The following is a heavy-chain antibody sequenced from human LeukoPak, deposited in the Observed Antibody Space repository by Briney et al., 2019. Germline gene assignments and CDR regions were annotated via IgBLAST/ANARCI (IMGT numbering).Heavy chain of an antibody. CDR1: GYTFTSYY. CDR3: ASGLNEFDY. Sequence: PGRSLRLSCAASGYTFTSYYMHWVRQAPGQGLEWMGIINPSGGSTSYAQKFQGRVTMTRDMSTSTVYMELSSLRSEDTAVYYCASGLNEFDYWGQGTLVTVSS. V-gene: IGHV1-46*01. J-gene: IGHJ4*02. CDR2: INPSGGST.